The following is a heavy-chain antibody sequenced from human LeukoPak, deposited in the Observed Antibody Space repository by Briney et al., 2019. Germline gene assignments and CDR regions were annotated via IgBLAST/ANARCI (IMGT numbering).Heavy chain of an antibody. CDR1: GFTFSSYW. D-gene: IGHD6-13*01. Sequence: PGGSLRLSCAASGFTFSSYWMSWVRQAPGKGLEWVANIKQDVSEKYYVDSVKGRFTISRDNAKNSLYLQKNTPRAEDTAVYYCARVAWDSSWYGLDYWGQGTLVTVSS. CDR2: IKQDVSEK. CDR3: ARVAWDSSWYGLDY. V-gene: IGHV3-7*03. J-gene: IGHJ4*02.